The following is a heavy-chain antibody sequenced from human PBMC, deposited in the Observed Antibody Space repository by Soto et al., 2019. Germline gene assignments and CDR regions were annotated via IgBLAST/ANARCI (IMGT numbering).Heavy chain of an antibody. CDR3: VRGYCSSTICYIWDNWFDP. CDR2: IYYSGRT. D-gene: IGHD2-2*02. J-gene: IGHJ5*02. Sequence: SETLSLTCTVSGGSISSYYWSWIRQPPGKGLEWIGYIYYSGRTNYNPSLKSRVNISVDTSKNQFSLKLSSVTAADTAVYYCVRGYCSSTICYIWDNWFDPWGQGTLVTVSS. V-gene: IGHV4-59*01. CDR1: GGSISSYY.